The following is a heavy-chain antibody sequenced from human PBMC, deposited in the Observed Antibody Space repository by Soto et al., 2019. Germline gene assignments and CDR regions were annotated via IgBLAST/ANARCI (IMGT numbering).Heavy chain of an antibody. CDR2: MNPNSGNT. CDR3: ARCPGSWYSYYMDV. J-gene: IGHJ6*03. V-gene: IGHV1-8*01. CDR1: GYTFTSYD. D-gene: IGHD6-13*01. Sequence: QVQLVQSGAEVKKPGASVKVSCKASGYTFTSYDINWVRQATGQGLEWMGWMNPNSGNTGYAQKFQGRVTMTRNTSISTAYMELSSLRSEDTAVFYCARCPGSWYSYYMDVWCKGTTVTVSS.